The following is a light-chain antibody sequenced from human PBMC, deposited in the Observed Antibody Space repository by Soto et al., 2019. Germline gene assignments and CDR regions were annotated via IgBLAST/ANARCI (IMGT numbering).Light chain of an antibody. CDR1: SGHSSYA. J-gene: IGLJ2*01. Sequence: QSVLTQSPSASASLGDSVKLTCTLSSGHSSYAIAWHQQRPEKGPRYLMKLNSDGSHSKGDGIPDRFSGSSSGAERHLTIASLQPEDEADYYCQTWVTGIQVFGGGTKLTVL. CDR2: LNSDGSH. CDR3: QTWVTGIQV. V-gene: IGLV4-69*01.